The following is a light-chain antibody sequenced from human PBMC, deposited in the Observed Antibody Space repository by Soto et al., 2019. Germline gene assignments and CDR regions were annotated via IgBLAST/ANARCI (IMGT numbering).Light chain of an antibody. V-gene: IGKV1-39*01. CDR2: AAS. Sequence: QSPPYHYTTVGDRVTITCRASQSMSSYLNWYQQKPGKAPKLLIYAASSLQSGVPSRFSGSGSGTDFTLTISSLQPEDFATYYCQQSYSTPPTFGQG. CDR3: QQSYSTPPT. J-gene: IGKJ1*01. CDR1: QSMSSY.